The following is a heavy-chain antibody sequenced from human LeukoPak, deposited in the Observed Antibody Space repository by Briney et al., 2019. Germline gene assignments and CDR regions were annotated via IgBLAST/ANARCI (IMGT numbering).Heavy chain of an antibody. Sequence: GGSLRLSCAASGFTFSSYGMHWVRQAPGKGLEWVAVISYDGSNKYYADSVKGRFTISRDNSKNTLYLQMNSLRVEDTAVYYCAKSSSPYSSSIYYFDYWGQGTLVTVSS. J-gene: IGHJ4*02. CDR3: AKSSSPYSSSIYYFDY. CDR1: GFTFSSYG. D-gene: IGHD6-6*01. V-gene: IGHV3-30*18. CDR2: ISYDGSNK.